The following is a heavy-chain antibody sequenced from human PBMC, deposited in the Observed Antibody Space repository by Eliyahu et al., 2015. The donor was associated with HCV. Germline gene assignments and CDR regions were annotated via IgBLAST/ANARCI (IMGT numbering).Heavy chain of an antibody. D-gene: IGHD1-20*01. CDR2: IDWNDDK. CDR1: GFSLRTSGMC. V-gene: IGHV2-70*01. CDR3: ARTSLTGDSSFDY. J-gene: IGHJ4*02. Sequence: QVTLRESGPALVRPTQTLTLTCSFSGFSLRTSGMCVGWIRQPPGKALEWLALIDWNDDKYYTPSLRGRLTISMDTSQNQVVLTMTNMDPVDTATFYCARTSLTGDSSFDYWGQGTLVTVSS.